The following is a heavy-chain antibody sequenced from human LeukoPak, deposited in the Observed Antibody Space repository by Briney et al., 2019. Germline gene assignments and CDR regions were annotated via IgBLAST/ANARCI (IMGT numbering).Heavy chain of an antibody. D-gene: IGHD2-15*01. Sequence: PSETLSLTCAVYGGSFSGYYWSWIRQPPGKGLEWIGEINHSGSTNYNPSLKSRVTISVDTSKNQFSLKLTSVTAADTAVYYCARQGCSAGSCYPDYWGQGTLVTVSS. J-gene: IGHJ4*02. CDR2: INHSGST. V-gene: IGHV4-34*01. CDR3: ARQGCSAGSCYPDY. CDR1: GGSFSGYY.